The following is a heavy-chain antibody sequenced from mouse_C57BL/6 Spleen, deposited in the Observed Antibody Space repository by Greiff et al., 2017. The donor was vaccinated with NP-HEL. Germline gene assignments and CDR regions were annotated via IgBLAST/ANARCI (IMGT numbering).Heavy chain of an antibody. V-gene: IGHV5-17*01. CDR2: ISSGSSTI. D-gene: IGHD1-1*01. Sequence: EVMLVESGGGLVKPGGSLKLSCAASGFTFSDYGMHWVRQAPEKGLEWVAYISSGSSTIHYADTVKGRFTISRDNAKNTLFLQMTSLRSEDTAMYYCARKYGGYFDVWGTGTTVTVSS. CDR3: ARKYGGYFDV. J-gene: IGHJ1*03. CDR1: GFTFSDYG.